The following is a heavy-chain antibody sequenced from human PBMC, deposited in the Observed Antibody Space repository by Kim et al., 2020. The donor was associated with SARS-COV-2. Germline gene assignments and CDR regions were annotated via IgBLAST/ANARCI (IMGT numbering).Heavy chain of an antibody. CDR2: INVGNGNT. CDR3: ARDRGSSGYYEAFDI. D-gene: IGHD3-22*01. Sequence: ASVKVSCKASGYTFTTYAMHWVRQAPGQRLEWMGWINVGNGNTKYSQKFQDRVTITRDTSASTAYIELSSLRSEDTAVYYCARDRGSSGYYEAFDIWGQGTMVTVSS. J-gene: IGHJ3*02. V-gene: IGHV1-3*01. CDR1: GYTFTTYA.